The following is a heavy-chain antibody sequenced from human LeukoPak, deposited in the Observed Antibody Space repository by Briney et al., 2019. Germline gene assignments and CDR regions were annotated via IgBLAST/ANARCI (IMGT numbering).Heavy chain of an antibody. CDR2: ISSNGSPI. Sequence: QPGGSRRLPCASSGFTFGTNSMDWVRHSPGKGLDGVSYISSNGSPIFYADSVKGRFTISRDNAKTSLSLLMNSLRAEDTAVYYCARDGGSGILDWGQGTLVTVSS. V-gene: IGHV3-48*04. CDR1: GFTFGTNS. D-gene: IGHD3-10*01. J-gene: IGHJ4*02. CDR3: ARDGGSGILD.